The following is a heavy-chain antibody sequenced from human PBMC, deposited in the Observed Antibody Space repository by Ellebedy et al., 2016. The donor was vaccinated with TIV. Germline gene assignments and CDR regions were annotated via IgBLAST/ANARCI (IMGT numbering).Heavy chain of an antibody. CDR2: IKSKTDGGTT. CDR3: TTDPTRYFDWLSGY. V-gene: IGHV3-15*01. D-gene: IGHD3-9*01. Sequence: GESLKISXAASGFTFSNAWMSWVRQAPGKGLEWVGRIKSKTDGGTTDYTAPVKGRFTISRDDSKNTLYLQMNSLKTEDTAVYYCTTDPTRYFDWLSGYWGQGTLVTVSS. J-gene: IGHJ4*02. CDR1: GFTFSNAW.